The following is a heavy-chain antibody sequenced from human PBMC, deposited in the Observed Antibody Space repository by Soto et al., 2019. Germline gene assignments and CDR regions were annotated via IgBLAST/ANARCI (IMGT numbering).Heavy chain of an antibody. Sequence: PGGSLRLSCAASGFTVSSNYMSWVRQAPGKGLEWVSVIYSGGSTYYADSVKGRFTISRHNSKNTLYLQMNSLRAEDTAVYYCAKDHELLVPARGAPDYWGQGTLVTVSS. J-gene: IGHJ4*02. CDR3: AKDHELLVPARGAPDY. D-gene: IGHD2-2*01. CDR1: GFTVSSNY. V-gene: IGHV3-53*04. CDR2: IYSGGST.